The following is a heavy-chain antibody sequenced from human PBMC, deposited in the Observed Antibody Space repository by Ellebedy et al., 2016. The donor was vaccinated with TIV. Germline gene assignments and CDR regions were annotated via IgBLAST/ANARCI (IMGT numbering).Heavy chain of an antibody. Sequence: SETLSLXCVVSDGSIRSNKWWTWVRRPPGKGLEWIGAISHSGSTNYNPPLKSRVSISLDKSMNQFSLKLTSVTAADTALYYCASGETQFFFDDWGQGTLVTVSS. CDR1: DGSIRSNKW. CDR2: ISHSGST. V-gene: IGHV4-4*02. J-gene: IGHJ4*02. CDR3: ASGETQFFFDD.